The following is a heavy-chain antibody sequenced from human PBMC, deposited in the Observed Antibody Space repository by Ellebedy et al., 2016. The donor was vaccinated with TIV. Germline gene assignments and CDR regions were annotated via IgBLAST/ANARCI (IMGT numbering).Heavy chain of an antibody. V-gene: IGHV3-13*01. CDR3: ARRGYPDAFDV. D-gene: IGHD3-22*01. CDR2: IGNAGDT. Sequence: GESLKISCAASGFTFSLYDMYWVRQGTGKGLEWVSSIGNAGDTYYPGSVKGRFTISRENAKNSLYLQMNSLRAGDTAVYYCARRGYPDAFDVWGQGTMVTVSS. J-gene: IGHJ3*01. CDR1: GFTFSLYD.